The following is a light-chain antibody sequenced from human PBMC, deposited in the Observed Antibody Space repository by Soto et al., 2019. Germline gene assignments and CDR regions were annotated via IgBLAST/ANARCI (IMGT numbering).Light chain of an antibody. CDR2: EVS. V-gene: IGLV2-8*01. CDR3: SSYAGRNNGT. CDR1: SSDVGGYNY. J-gene: IGLJ1*01. Sequence: QSALTQPPSASGSPGQSVTISCTGTSSDVGGYNYVSWYQQHPGKAPQLMIYEVSKRPSAVPDRFSGSKSVNTASLTVSGLQAEDEADHACSSYAGRNNGTVGTGSEVT.